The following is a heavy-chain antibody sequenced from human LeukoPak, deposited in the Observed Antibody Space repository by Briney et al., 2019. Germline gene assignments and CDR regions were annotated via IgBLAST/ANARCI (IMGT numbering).Heavy chain of an antibody. Sequence: GGSLRLSCAASGFTFSSYSMNWVRQAPGKGLEWVSSISSSGSYIYYADSVKGRFTISRDNAKNSLYLQMNSLRAEDTAVYYCARDTTYYYGSGSDYWGQGTLVTVSS. CDR2: ISSSGSYI. V-gene: IGHV3-21*01. D-gene: IGHD3-10*01. J-gene: IGHJ4*02. CDR1: GFTFSSYS. CDR3: ARDTTYYYGSGSDY.